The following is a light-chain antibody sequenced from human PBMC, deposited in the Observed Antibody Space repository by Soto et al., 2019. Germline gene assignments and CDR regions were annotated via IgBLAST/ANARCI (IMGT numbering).Light chain of an antibody. CDR2: GAS. CDR1: QSVSSN. Sequence: EIVMTQSPATLSVSPGERATLSCRASQSVSSNLAWYQQKPGQAPRLLIYGASTRATGIPARFSGSGSGTEFTLTISSLQSEDFAVYYCQQLNYWPRITFGQGTRLEI. CDR3: QQLNYWPRIT. V-gene: IGKV3-15*01. J-gene: IGKJ5*01.